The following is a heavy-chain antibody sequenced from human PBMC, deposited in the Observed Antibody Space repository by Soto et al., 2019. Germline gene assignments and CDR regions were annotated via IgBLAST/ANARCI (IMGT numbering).Heavy chain of an antibody. D-gene: IGHD2-2*01. J-gene: IGHJ4*02. CDR3: AKGRTAPAAERIDY. CDR2: ISGSGGST. CDR1: GFTFSSYA. V-gene: IGHV3-23*01. Sequence: GGSLRLSCAASGFTFSSYAMSWVRQAPGKGLEWVSAISGSGGSTYYADSVKGRFTNSRDNSKNTLYLQMNSLRAEDTAVYYCAKGRTAPAAERIDYWGQGTLVTVSS.